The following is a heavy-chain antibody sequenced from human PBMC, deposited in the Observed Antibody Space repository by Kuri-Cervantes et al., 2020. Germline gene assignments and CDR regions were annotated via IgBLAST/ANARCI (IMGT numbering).Heavy chain of an antibody. D-gene: IGHD4-11*01. CDR2: IYNSGST. Sequence: SETLSLTCSVSGGSVSSSSYYWGWIRQPPGKGLEWIGSIYNSGSTYYNPSLKTRVTISVDTSKNQFSLKLSSVTAADTAVYYCAREGSNYLYYYYGIDVWALGTTVTVSS. V-gene: IGHV4-39*02. CDR1: GGSVSSSSYY. J-gene: IGHJ6*02. CDR3: AREGSNYLYYYYGIDV.